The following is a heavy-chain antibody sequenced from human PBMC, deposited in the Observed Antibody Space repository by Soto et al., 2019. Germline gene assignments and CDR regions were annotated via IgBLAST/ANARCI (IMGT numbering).Heavy chain of an antibody. Sequence: GASVKVSCKASGGTFSSYAISWVRQAPGQGLEWMGGIIPIFGTANYAQKFQGRVTITADESTSTAYMELSSLRSEDTAVYYCARERITIFGVAADAFDIWGQGTMVTVSS. V-gene: IGHV1-69*13. CDR2: IIPIFGTA. CDR3: ARERITIFGVAADAFDI. D-gene: IGHD3-3*01. J-gene: IGHJ3*02. CDR1: GGTFSSYA.